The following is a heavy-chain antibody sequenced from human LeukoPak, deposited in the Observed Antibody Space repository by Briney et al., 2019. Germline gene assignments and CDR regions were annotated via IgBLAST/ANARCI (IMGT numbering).Heavy chain of an antibody. Sequence: SETLSLTCAVYGGSISSHYWSWIRQPPGKGLEWIGYIYYSGSTNYNPSLKSRVTISVDTSKNQFSLKLSSVTAADTAVYYCARELVVGIGAFDIWGQGTMVTVSS. V-gene: IGHV4-59*11. J-gene: IGHJ3*02. CDR1: GGSISSHY. CDR2: IYYSGST. CDR3: ARELVVGIGAFDI. D-gene: IGHD2-21*01.